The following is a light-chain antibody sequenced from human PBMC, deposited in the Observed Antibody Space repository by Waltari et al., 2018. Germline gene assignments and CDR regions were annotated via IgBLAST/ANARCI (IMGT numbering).Light chain of an antibody. CDR3: QQSYSTPRT. Sequence: DIQMTKTPSSLSASVRARVTITCRASQSISSYLNWYQQKPGKAPKLLIYAAASLQSGVPSRFSGSGSWTDFTLTISSLQPEDFATYYCQQSYSTPRTFGQGTKVEIK. J-gene: IGKJ1*01. CDR2: AAA. CDR1: QSISSY. V-gene: IGKV1-39*01.